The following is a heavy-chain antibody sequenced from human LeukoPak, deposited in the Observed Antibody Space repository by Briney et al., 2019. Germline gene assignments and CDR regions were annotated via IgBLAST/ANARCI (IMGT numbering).Heavy chain of an antibody. CDR3: AKDRLSGFSGGVIDY. CDR1: GFTFSSYG. J-gene: IGHJ4*02. D-gene: IGHD6-19*01. CDR2: ISYDGSNK. V-gene: IGHV3-30*18. Sequence: GGSLRLSCAASGFTFSSYGMHWVRQAPGKGLEWVAVISYDGSNKYYADSVKGRFTISRDNYKNTLYLQMNSLRAEDMALYYCAKDRLSGFSGGVIDYWGQGTLVTVSS.